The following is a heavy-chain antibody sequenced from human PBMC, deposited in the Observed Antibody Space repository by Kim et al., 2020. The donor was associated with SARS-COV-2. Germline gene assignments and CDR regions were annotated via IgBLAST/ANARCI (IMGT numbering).Heavy chain of an antibody. CDR3: ARGRGYYGSGSGSH. D-gene: IGHD3-10*01. J-gene: IGHJ4*02. V-gene: IGHV4-34*01. Sequence: TPSLKSRVTISVNMSKNQFSLKLSSVTAADTAVYYCARGRGYYGSGSGSHWGQGTLVTVSS.